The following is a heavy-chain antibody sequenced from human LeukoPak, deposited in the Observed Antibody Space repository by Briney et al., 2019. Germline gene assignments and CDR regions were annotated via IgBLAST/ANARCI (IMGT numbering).Heavy chain of an antibody. CDR3: ARKFLTGRLIDY. CDR1: GFTFSSYS. D-gene: IGHD7-27*01. CDR2: ISSSSSYI. V-gene: IGHV3-21*01. Sequence: PGGSLRLSCAASGFTFSSYSMNWVRQAPGKGLEWVSSISSSSSYIYYADSVKGRFTISRDNAKNSLYLQMNSLRAEDTAVYYCARKFLTGRLIDYWGQGTLVTVSS. J-gene: IGHJ4*02.